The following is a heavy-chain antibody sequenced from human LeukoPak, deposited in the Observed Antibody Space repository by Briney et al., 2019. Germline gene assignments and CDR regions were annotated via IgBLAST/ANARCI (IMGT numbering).Heavy chain of an antibody. CDR2: ISGSGGST. D-gene: IGHD3-22*01. Sequence: GGSLRLSCAASRFTFSSYAMSWVRQAPGKGLEWVSAISGSGGSTYYADSVKGRFTISRDNSKNTLYLQMNSLRAEDTAVYYCAKDNQFFYDSSGYFDYWGQGTLVTVSS. J-gene: IGHJ4*02. CDR3: AKDNQFFYDSSGYFDY. V-gene: IGHV3-23*01. CDR1: RFTFSSYA.